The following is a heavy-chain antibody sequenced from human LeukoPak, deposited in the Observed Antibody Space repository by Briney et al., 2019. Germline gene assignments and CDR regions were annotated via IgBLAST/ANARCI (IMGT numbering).Heavy chain of an antibody. D-gene: IGHD3-9*01. J-gene: IGHJ6*03. CDR3: ARARRPYYDILTGYYRYYYYYYMDV. CDR2: MNPNSGNT. Sequence: ASVKVSCKASGYTFTSYGINWVRQATGQGLEWMGWMNPNSGNTGYAQKFQGRVTITRNTSISTAYMELSSLRSEDTAVYYCARARRPYYDILTGYYRYYYYYYMDVWGKGTTVTVSS. V-gene: IGHV1-8*03. CDR1: GYTFTSYG.